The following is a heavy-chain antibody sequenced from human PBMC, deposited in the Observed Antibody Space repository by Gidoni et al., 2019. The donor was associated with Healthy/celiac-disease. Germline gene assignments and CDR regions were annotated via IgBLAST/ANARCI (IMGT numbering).Heavy chain of an antibody. V-gene: IGHV2-70*01. CDR3: ARIRYSSSRYYYYYYGIDV. Sequence: QVTLRESGPALVKPTQTLTLTCTFSGFSLSTSGMCVSWIRQPPGKALEWLALIDWDDDKYYSTSLKTRLTISKDTSKNQVVLTMTNMDPVDTATYYCARIRYSSSRYYYYYYGIDVWGQGTTVTVSS. CDR1: GFSLSTSGMC. D-gene: IGHD6-13*01. CDR2: IDWDDDK. J-gene: IGHJ6*02.